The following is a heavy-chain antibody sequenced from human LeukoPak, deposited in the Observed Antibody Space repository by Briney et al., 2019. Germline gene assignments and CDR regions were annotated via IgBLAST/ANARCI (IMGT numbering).Heavy chain of an antibody. CDR1: GFTFSSYS. CDR2: ISSSSSYI. D-gene: IGHD6-6*01. CDR3: ARDRVAARLNY. V-gene: IGHV3-21*01. J-gene: IGHJ4*02. Sequence: GGSLRPSCVVSGFTFSSYSMNWVRQAPGKGLEWVSSISSSSSYIYYADSVKGRFTISRDNAKNSLYLQMNSLRAEDTAVYYCARDRVAARLNYWGQGTLVTVSS.